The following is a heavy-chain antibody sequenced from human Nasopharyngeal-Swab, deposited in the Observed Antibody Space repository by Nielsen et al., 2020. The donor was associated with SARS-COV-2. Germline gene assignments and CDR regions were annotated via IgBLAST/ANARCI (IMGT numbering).Heavy chain of an antibody. D-gene: IGHD6-6*01. V-gene: IGHV4-34*01. CDR3: ARGAHSSSSGVGNWFDP. J-gene: IGHJ5*02. CDR2: INHSGST. Sequence: WIRQPPGKGLEWIGEINHSGSTNYNPSLKSRVTISVDTSKNQFFLKLSPVTAADTAVYYCARGAHSSSSGVGNWFDPWGQGTLVTVSS.